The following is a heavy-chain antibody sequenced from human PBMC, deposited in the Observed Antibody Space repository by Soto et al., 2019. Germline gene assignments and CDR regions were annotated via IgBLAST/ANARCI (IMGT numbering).Heavy chain of an antibody. CDR1: GGSISNYY. D-gene: IGHD4-17*01. Sequence: SETLSLTCTVFGGSISNYYWSWILQPPGKGLEWIGYIYYSGSTNYNPSLKSRVTISVDTSKNQFSLKLNSVSTAVTAVYNCASQMLAHYGIDSWGRGALVTVSS. CDR2: IYYSGST. J-gene: IGHJ4*02. CDR3: ASQMLAHYGIDS. V-gene: IGHV4-59*08.